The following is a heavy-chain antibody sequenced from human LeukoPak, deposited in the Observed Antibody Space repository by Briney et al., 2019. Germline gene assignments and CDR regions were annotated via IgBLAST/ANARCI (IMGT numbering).Heavy chain of an antibody. CDR3: AGEYSSSWFGGWFDP. CDR2: ISSSSSTI. J-gene: IGHJ5*02. CDR1: GFSFSSYS. D-gene: IGHD2-2*01. V-gene: IGHV3-48*02. Sequence: GGSLRLSRAASGFSFSSYSMNWVRQAPGKGLEWVSYISSSSSTIYYADSVKGRFTISRGNAKKSLYLQMNSLRDEDTAVYYCAGEYSSSWFGGWFDPWGQGTLVTVSS.